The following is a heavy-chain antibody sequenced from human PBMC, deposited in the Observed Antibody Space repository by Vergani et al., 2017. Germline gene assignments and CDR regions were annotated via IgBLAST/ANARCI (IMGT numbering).Heavy chain of an antibody. CDR3: ARDTLLLSYYDSSGYFDY. CDR2: IIPILGIA. Sequence: QVQLVQSGAEVKKPGSSVKVSCKASGGTFSSYTISWVRQAPGQGLEWMGRIIPILGIANYAQKFQGRVTITADKSTSTAYKELSSLRSEDTAVYYCARDTLLLSYYDSSGYFDYWGQGTLVTVSS. V-gene: IGHV1-69*04. CDR1: GGTFSSYT. J-gene: IGHJ4*02. D-gene: IGHD3-22*01.